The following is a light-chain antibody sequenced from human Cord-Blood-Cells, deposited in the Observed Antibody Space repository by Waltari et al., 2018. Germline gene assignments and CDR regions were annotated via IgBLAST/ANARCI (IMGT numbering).Light chain of an antibody. CDR2: QDS. CDR3: QAWDSSTYV. Sequence: YQLIPPHSVSVSPGQTASITCSGDKLGDQSACWYQQKPGPSPVLVIYQDSKRPSGIPERFSGSNSGNTATLTISGTQAMDEADYYCQAWDSSTYVFGTGTKVTVL. CDR1: KLGDQS. V-gene: IGLV3-1*01. J-gene: IGLJ1*01.